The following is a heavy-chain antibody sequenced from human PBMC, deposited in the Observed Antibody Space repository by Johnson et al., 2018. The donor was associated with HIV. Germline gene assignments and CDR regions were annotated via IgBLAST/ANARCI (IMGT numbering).Heavy chain of an antibody. CDR3: ARVRGGTGHGAFDI. Sequence: VQLVESGGGVVQPGRSLRLSCAASGFTFRRYSMDWVRQAPGKGLEWVSVIYSDGTTSFAQSVKGRFSISRDNSKNTLYLQMDSLRAEDTAVYYCARVRGGTGHGAFDIWGQGTMVTVSS. CDR2: IYSDGTT. CDR1: GFTFRRYS. J-gene: IGHJ3*02. V-gene: IGHV3-66*01.